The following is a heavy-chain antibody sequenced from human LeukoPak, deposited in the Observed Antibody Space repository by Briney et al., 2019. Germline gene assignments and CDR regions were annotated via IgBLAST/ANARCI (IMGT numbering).Heavy chain of an antibody. J-gene: IGHJ4*02. Sequence: ASVTVSCKASGYTVTSYGISWLRQAPGQRLERMGWFSAYNGNTNYAQKIQGRVTMTTDTSTSTVYMELRSLRSDDAAVYNCARNSSCLLYYFDYWGQGTMVSVCS. CDR1: GYTVTSYG. V-gene: IGHV1-18*04. D-gene: IGHD3-22*01. CDR2: FSAYNGNT. CDR3: ARNSSCLLYYFDY.